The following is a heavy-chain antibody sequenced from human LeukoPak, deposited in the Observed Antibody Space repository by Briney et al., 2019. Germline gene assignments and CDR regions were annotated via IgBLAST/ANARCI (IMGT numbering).Heavy chain of an antibody. CDR1: GGSISSYY. D-gene: IGHD1-1*01. CDR2: IYYSGST. V-gene: IGHV4-59*12. J-gene: IGHJ4*02. CDR3: ARDRGTWNDDGFDY. Sequence: SETLSLTCTVSGGSISSYYCSWIRQPPGKGLEWIGYIYYSGSTNYNPSLKSRVTISVDTSKNQFSLKLSSVTAADTAVYYCARDRGTWNDDGFDYWGQGTLVTVSS.